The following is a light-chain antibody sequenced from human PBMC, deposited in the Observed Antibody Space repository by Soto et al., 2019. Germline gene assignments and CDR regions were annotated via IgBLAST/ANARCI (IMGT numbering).Light chain of an antibody. J-gene: IGKJ1*01. CDR1: QSISTY. CDR3: QQTYITPWT. Sequence: DSQMTQSPSSLSASVGDSVTITCRASQSISTYLNWYQQRPGKAPNLLIYGASTLHSGVPSRFTGSASGTDFTLTISSLQPEDFATYHCQQTYITPWTFGQGTKVEIK. CDR2: GAS. V-gene: IGKV1-39*01.